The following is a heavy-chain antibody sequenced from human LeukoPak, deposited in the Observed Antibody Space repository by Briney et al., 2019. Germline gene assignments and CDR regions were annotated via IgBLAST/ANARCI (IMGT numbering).Heavy chain of an antibody. CDR3: ARDRAGSPNWFDP. CDR1: GGSISSYY. V-gene: IGHV4-59*01. CDR2: IYYSGST. Sequence: SETLSLTCTVSGGSISSYYWSWIRQPPGKGLEWIGYIYYSGSTNYNPSLKSRVTISVDTSKNQFSLKLSSVTAADTAVYYCARDRAGSPNWFDPWGQGTLVTVSS. D-gene: IGHD3-10*01. J-gene: IGHJ5*02.